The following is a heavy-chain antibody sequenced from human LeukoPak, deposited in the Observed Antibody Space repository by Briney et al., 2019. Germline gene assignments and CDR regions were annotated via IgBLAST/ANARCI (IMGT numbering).Heavy chain of an antibody. J-gene: IGHJ4*02. V-gene: IGHV3-23*01. Sequence: GESLRLSCAASGFTFTSAMRWVRQAPGKELEWVSSISSSGGNTFYADSVKGRFTISRDNSKNTLYLQMNSLRAEDTAVYYCTKGESQPKYYFDYWGQGTLVTVSS. D-gene: IGHD2-2*01. CDR1: GFTFTSA. CDR2: ISSSGGNT. CDR3: TKGESQPKYYFDY.